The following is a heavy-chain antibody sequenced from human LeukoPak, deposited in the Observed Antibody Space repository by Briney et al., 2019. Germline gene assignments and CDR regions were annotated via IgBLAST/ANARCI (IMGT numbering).Heavy chain of an antibody. V-gene: IGHV1-46*01. J-gene: IGHJ6*02. CDR3: ARDRGITIFGVYYGMDV. CDR2: INPSGGST. CDR1: GYTFTSYY. D-gene: IGHD3-3*01. Sequence: ASVNVSCKASGYTFTSYYMHWVRQAPGQGLEWMGIINPSGGSTSYAQKFQGGVTMTRDTSTSTVYMELSSLRSEDTAVYYCARDRGITIFGVYYGMDVWGQGTTVTVSS.